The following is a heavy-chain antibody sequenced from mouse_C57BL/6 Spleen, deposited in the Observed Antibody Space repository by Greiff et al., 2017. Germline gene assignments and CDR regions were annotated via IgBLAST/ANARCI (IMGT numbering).Heavy chain of an antibody. J-gene: IGHJ1*03. Sequence: QVQLQQSGAELVKPGASVKLSCKASGYTFTEYTIHWVKQRSGQGLEWIGWFYPGSGSIKYNEKFKDKATLTADKSSSTVYMELSRLTSEDSAVYFCARHDEDYYGSSYGYFDVWGTGTTVTVSS. V-gene: IGHV1-62-2*01. CDR3: ARHDEDYYGSSYGYFDV. CDR1: GYTFTEYT. D-gene: IGHD1-1*01. CDR2: FYPGSGSI.